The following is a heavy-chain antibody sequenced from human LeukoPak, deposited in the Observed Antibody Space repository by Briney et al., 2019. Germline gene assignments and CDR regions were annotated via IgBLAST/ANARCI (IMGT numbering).Heavy chain of an antibody. Sequence: SETLSLTCTVSGGSISSSSYYWGWIRQPPGKGLEWIGSIYYSGSTYYNPSLKSRVTISVDTSKNQFSLKLSSVTAADTAVYYCARRSTRFFDYWGQGTLVTVSP. CDR2: IYYSGST. CDR3: ARRSTRFFDY. D-gene: IGHD1-26*01. J-gene: IGHJ4*02. CDR1: GGSISSSSYY. V-gene: IGHV4-39*01.